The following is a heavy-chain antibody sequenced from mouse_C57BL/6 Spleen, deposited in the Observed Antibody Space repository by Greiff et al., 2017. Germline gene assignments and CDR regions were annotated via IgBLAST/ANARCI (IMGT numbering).Heavy chain of an antibody. J-gene: IGHJ1*03. CDR2: INYDGSST. Sequence: EVMLVESEGGLVQPGSSMKLSCTASGFTFSDYYMAWVRQVPEKGLEWVANINYDGSSTYYLDSLKSRFIISRDNAKNILYLQMSSLKSEDTATYYCAREGDVTYWYFDVWGTGTTVTVSS. CDR1: GFTFSDYY. CDR3: AREGDVTYWYFDV. V-gene: IGHV5-16*01. D-gene: IGHD2-12*01.